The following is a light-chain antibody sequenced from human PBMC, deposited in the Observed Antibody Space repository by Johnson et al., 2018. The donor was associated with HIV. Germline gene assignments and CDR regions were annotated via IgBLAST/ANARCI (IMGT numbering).Light chain of an antibody. CDR3: GTWDSSLSAFYV. CDR2: DNN. CDR1: SSNIANNY. Sequence: QSVLTQPPSVSVAPGQKVTISCSGSSSNIANNYVSWYQQLPGTAPKLLIYDNNKRPSGIPDRFSGSKSGTSATLGITGLQTVDEADYYCGTWDSSLSAFYVFGTGTKVTVL. J-gene: IGLJ1*01. V-gene: IGLV1-51*01.